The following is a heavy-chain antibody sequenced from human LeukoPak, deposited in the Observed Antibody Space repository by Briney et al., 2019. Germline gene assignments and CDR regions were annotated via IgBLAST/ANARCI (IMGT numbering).Heavy chain of an antibody. CDR2: IYYSGST. J-gene: IGHJ5*02. CDR3: ARAEPRITMVRGVENWFDP. CDR1: GGSISSYY. D-gene: IGHD3-10*01. Sequence: SETLSLTCTVSGGSISSYYWSWIRQPPGKGLEWIGYIYYSGSTNYNPSLKSRVTISVDTSKNQFSLKLSSVTAADTAVYYCARAEPRITMVRGVENWFDPWGQGILVTVSS. V-gene: IGHV4-59*01.